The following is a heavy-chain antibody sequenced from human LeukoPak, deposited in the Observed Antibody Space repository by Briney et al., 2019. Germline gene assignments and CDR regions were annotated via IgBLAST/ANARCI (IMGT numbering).Heavy chain of an antibody. V-gene: IGHV3-30*18. Sequence: GGSLRLSCAASGFTFSSYGMHWVRQAPGKGLEWVAVISYDGSNKYYADSVKGRFTISRDNSKNTLYLQMNSLRAEDTAVYYCAKDSIAARPLPVYWGQGTLVTVSS. J-gene: IGHJ4*02. CDR2: ISYDGSNK. D-gene: IGHD6-6*01. CDR1: GFTFSSYG. CDR3: AKDSIAARPLPVY.